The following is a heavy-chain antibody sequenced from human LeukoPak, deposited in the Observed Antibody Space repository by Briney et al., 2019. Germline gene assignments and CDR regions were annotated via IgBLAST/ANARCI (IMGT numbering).Heavy chain of an antibody. Sequence: GGSLRLSCAASGFTVSRNYMNWVRQAPGKGLEWVSVIYSGGSTYYADSVKGRFTISRDNSKNTVYLQMNSLRAEDTAVYYCAKDTYDSSGYFLYWGQGTLVTVSS. CDR2: IYSGGST. CDR1: GFTVSRNY. V-gene: IGHV3-53*01. J-gene: IGHJ4*02. D-gene: IGHD3-22*01. CDR3: AKDTYDSSGYFLY.